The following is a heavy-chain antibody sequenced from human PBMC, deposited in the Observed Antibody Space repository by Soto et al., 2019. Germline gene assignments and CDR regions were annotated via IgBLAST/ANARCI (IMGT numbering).Heavy chain of an antibody. CDR3: TTDSYSTIIIVRFDY. J-gene: IGHJ4*01. Sequence: PGGSLSLSCAASGFTFSNAWLNWVRQAPGKGLEWVGRIKSKTDGGTTDYAAPVKGRFAISRDDSNNMVYLQMNSLKIEDTAVYYCTTDSYSTIIIVRFDYWGHGTLVTAPQ. CDR1: GFTFSNAW. CDR2: IKSKTDGGTT. D-gene: IGHD3-22*01. V-gene: IGHV3-15*07.